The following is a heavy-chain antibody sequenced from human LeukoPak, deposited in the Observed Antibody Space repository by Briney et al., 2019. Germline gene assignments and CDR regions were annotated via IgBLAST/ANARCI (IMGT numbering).Heavy chain of an antibody. CDR3: ARDSIPGYDSSGYMVAFDI. CDR2: IKQDGSDK. J-gene: IGHJ3*02. Sequence: PGGSLRLSCAASGFTFNIYWMNWVRQAPGKGLEWVANIKQDGSDKYYVDSVKGRFTISRDNAKNSLYLQMNSLRAEDTAAYYCARDSIPGYDSSGYMVAFDIWGQGTMVTVSS. V-gene: IGHV3-7*05. D-gene: IGHD3-22*01. CDR1: GFTFNIYW.